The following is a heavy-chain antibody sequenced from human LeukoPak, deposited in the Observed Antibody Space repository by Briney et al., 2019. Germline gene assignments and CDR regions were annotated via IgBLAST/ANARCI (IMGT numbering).Heavy chain of an antibody. Sequence: ASVKVSCKASGYTFTGHYMHWVRQAPGQGLEWMGWINPNSGGTNYAQKFQGRVTMTRDTSISTAYMELSRLRSDDTAVYYCARDSRPSYDSSGYYYPGDYWGQGTLVTVSS. V-gene: IGHV1-2*02. D-gene: IGHD3-22*01. CDR3: ARDSRPSYDSSGYYYPGDY. CDR2: INPNSGGT. CDR1: GYTFTGHY. J-gene: IGHJ4*02.